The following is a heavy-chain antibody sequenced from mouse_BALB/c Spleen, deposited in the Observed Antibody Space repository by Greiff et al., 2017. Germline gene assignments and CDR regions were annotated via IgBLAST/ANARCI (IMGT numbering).Heavy chain of an antibody. J-gene: IGHJ2*01. CDR2: IDPSDSET. V-gene: IGHV1-69*02. CDR1: GYTFTSYW. D-gene: IGHD2-2*01. Sequence: QVQLQQSGAELVKPGAPVKLSCKASGYTFTSYWMNWVKQRPGRGLEWIGRIDPSDSETHYNQKFKDKATLTVDKSSSTAYIQLSSLTSEDSAVYYCARSGGYLFDYWGQGTTLTVSS. CDR3: ARSGGYLFDY.